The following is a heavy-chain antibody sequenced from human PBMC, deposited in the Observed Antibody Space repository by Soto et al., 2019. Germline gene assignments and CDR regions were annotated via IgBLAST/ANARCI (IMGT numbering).Heavy chain of an antibody. CDR3: AGHLASRYSDSWYKGWHIDH. CDR2: ISSTTSHI. V-gene: IGHV3-21*01. D-gene: IGHD1-26*01. CDR1: GFTFSRYS. J-gene: IGHJ4*02. Sequence: PGGSLRLSCAASGFTFSRYSMNWVRQAPGKGPEWVSSISSTTSHIYYTDSVQGRFTISRDNAKNSLYLQMDSLRAEDTAMYYCAGHLASRYSDSWYKGWHIDHWGPGTLVTVSS.